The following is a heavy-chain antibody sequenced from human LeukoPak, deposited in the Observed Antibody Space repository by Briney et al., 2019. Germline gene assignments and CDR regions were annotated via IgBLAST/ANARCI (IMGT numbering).Heavy chain of an antibody. V-gene: IGHV3-48*01. CDR2: ISSSSGTI. CDR3: ARDRDDSSGYRSFGY. D-gene: IGHD3-22*01. J-gene: IGHJ4*02. Sequence: GGSLRLSCAGHGFTFDDYAMHWVRQAPGKGLEWVSYISSSSGTIYYADSVKGRFTISRDNAKNSLYLQMNSLRAEDTAVYYCARDRDDSSGYRSFGYWGQGTLVTVSS. CDR1: GFTFDDYA.